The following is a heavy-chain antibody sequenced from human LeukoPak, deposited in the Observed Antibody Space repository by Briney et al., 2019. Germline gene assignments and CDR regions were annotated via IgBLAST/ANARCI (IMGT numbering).Heavy chain of an antibody. CDR1: RFTLSTYA. V-gene: IGHV3-30*01. J-gene: IGHJ4*02. CDR3: ARDRDSGRNGRLGFEY. D-gene: IGHD3-16*01. CDR2: ISYDGSNK. Sequence: GGSLRLSCAASRFTLSTYAMHWVREAPGKGLEWVALISYDGSNKYYADSVKGRFTISRDNSKNTLSLQMNSLRVDDTPVYYCARDRDSGRNGRLGFEYWGQGTLVTVSS.